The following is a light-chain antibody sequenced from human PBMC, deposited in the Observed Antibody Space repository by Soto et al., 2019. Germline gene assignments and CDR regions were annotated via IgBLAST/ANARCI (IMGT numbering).Light chain of an antibody. J-gene: IGKJ1*01. Sequence: DIRMSQSPSTLSASVGDRVTITCRASQSISRWLAWHQQKPGKAPKLLIYDASSLESGVPSRFSGSGSGTEFTLTISSLQPDDFATYYCQQYNSYWTFCQGT. CDR3: QQYNSYWT. CDR1: QSISRW. V-gene: IGKV1-5*01. CDR2: DAS.